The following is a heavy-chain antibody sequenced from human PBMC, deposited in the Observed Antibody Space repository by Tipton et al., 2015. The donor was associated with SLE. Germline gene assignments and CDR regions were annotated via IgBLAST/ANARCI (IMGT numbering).Heavy chain of an antibody. J-gene: IGHJ5*02. V-gene: IGHV4-39*07. CDR2: IYYSGST. Sequence: LRLSCTVSGGSISGSRNYWGWIRQSPGKGLEWIGNIYYSGSTYYNPSLKSRVTISVETSKNQFSLKLSSVTAADTAVYYCARRSDDCSNWFDPWGQGTQVTVSS. CDR1: GGSISGSRNY. D-gene: IGHD2-21*02. CDR3: ARRSDDCSNWFDP.